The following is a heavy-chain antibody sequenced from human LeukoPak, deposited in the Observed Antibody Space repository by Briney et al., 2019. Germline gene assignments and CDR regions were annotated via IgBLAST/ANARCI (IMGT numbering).Heavy chain of an antibody. D-gene: IGHD3-10*01. V-gene: IGHV4-39*01. CDR2: IYYSGST. CDR1: GGSINSSYYY. Sequence: SQTLSLTCTVSGGSINSSYYYWGWIRQPPGKGLEWIGSIYYSGSTYYNPSLKSRVTISVDTSKNQFSLKLSSVTAADTAAYYCARRGGIIRGVASYYYMDVWGKGTTVTISS. J-gene: IGHJ6*03. CDR3: ARRGGIIRGVASYYYMDV.